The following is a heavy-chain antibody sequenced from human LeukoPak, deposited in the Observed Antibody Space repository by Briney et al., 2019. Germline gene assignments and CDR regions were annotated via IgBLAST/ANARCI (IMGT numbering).Heavy chain of an antibody. Sequence: GGSLRLSCAASGFTFSDHYMSWIRQAPGKGLEWVSYIRTSGSTTSYADSVKGRFTISRDNSKNTLYLQMNNLRADDTAVYYCAKKGQGEDYGKPGWGQGTLVTVSS. CDR3: AKKGQGEDYGKPG. J-gene: IGHJ4*02. D-gene: IGHD4-17*01. V-gene: IGHV3-11*01. CDR1: GFTFSDHY. CDR2: IRTSGSTT.